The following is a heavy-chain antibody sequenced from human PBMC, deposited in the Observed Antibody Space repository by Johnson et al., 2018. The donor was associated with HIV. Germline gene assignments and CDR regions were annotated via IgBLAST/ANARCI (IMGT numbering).Heavy chain of an antibody. Sequence: VQLVESGGVVVQPGGSLRLSCAASGFTFDDYAMHWVRQAPGKGLEWVSLIIWNGGSTGYADSVKGRFTISRDNAKNSLYLQMNSLRAEDTAVYYCARGVRDSSGYPFAFDIWGQGTMVSVSS. CDR3: ARGVRDSSGYPFAFDI. D-gene: IGHD3-22*01. J-gene: IGHJ3*02. CDR2: IIWNGGST. V-gene: IGHV3-20*04. CDR1: GFTFDDYA.